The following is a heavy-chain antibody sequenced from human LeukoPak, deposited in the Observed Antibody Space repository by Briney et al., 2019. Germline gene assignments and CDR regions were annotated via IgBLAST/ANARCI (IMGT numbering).Heavy chain of an antibody. J-gene: IGHJ4*02. CDR1: GGSISSYY. V-gene: IGHV4-4*07. CDR2: IYTSGST. CDR3: ARDHCSGGSCYFPLDY. Sequence: PSETLSLTCTVSGGSISSYYWSWVRQPAGKGLEWIGRIYTSGSTNYNPSLKSRVTMSVDTSKNQSSLKLSSVTAADTAVYYCARDHCSGGSCYFPLDYWGQGTLVTVSS. D-gene: IGHD2-15*01.